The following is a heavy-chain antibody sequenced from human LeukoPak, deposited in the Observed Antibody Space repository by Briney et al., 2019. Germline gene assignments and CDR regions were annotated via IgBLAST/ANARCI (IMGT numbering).Heavy chain of an antibody. CDR3: ARGKGFPVVRGVATYYYYYYMDV. J-gene: IGHJ6*03. V-gene: IGHV4-34*01. CDR2: INHSGST. CDR1: GGSFSGYY. D-gene: IGHD3-10*01. Sequence: SETLSLTCAVYGGSFSGYYWSWIRQPPGKGLEWIGEINHSGSTNYNPSLKSRVTISVDTSKNQFSLKLSSVTAADTAVYYCARGKGFPVVRGVATYYYYYYMDVWGKGTTVTVSS.